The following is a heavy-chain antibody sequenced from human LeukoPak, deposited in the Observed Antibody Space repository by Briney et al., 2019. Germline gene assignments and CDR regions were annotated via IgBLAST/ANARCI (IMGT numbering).Heavy chain of an antibody. J-gene: IGHJ4*02. CDR3: ATLPAY. CDR1: GYSISSGYF. V-gene: IGHV4-38-2*01. Sequence: PSETLSLTCVVSGYSISSGYFWGWIRQPPGKGLEWIGSIYHSGSTYYNPSLKSRVTVSVDMSKNQFSLRLSSVTAADTAVYYCATLPAYWGQGTLVTVSS. CDR2: IYHSGST.